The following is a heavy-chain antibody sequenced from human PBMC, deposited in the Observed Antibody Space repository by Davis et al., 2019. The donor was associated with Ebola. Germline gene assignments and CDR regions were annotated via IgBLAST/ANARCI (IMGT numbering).Heavy chain of an antibody. V-gene: IGHV1-69*04. CDR1: GYTFTGNY. CDR3: ARDLGTMVDV. Sequence: SVKVSCKASGYTFTGNYIQWVRQAPGQGLEWMGRIIPILGIANYAQKFQGRVTITADKSTSTAYMELSSLRSEDTAVYYCARDLGTMVDVWGQGTTVTVSS. D-gene: IGHD3-10*01. J-gene: IGHJ6*02. CDR2: IIPILGIA.